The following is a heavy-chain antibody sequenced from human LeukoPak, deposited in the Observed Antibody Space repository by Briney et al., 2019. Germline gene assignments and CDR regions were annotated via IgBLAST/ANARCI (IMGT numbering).Heavy chain of an antibody. Sequence: ASVKVSCKASGYTFTSCDINWVRQATGQGLEWMGWMNPNSGNTGYAQKFQGRVTVTRNTSISTAYMELSSLRSEDTAVYYCARGVSSLSGGSCYYWGQGTLVTVSS. CDR2: MNPNSGNT. D-gene: IGHD2-15*01. J-gene: IGHJ4*02. CDR1: GYTFTSCD. V-gene: IGHV1-8*01. CDR3: ARGVSSLSGGSCYY.